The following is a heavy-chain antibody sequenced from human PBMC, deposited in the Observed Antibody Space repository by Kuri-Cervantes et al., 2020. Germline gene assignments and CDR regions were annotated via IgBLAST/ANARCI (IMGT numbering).Heavy chain of an antibody. D-gene: IGHD3-3*01. CDR1: GGSISSGSYY. CDR3: ARARTYYDFWSGYSTNWFDP. CDR2: IYTSGST. V-gene: IGHV4-61*02. Sequence: LRLSCTVSGGSISSGSYYWSWIRQPAGKGLEWIGRIYTSGSTNYNPSLKSRVTISVDTSKNQFSLKLSSVTAADTAVYYCARARTYYDFWSGYSTNWFDPWGQGTLVTVSS. J-gene: IGHJ5*02.